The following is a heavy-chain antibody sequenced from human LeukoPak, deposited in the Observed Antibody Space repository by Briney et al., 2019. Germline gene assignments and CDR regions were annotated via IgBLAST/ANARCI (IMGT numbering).Heavy chain of an antibody. Sequence: GESLKISRKGSGYSFTSYWIGWVRQMPGKGLEWMGIIYPGDSDTRYSPSFQGQVTISADKSISTAYLQWSSLKASDTAMYYCARIPLYDSSGYYLDYWGQGTLVTVSS. CDR3: ARIPLYDSSGYYLDY. J-gene: IGHJ4*02. CDR1: GYSFTSYW. CDR2: IYPGDSDT. V-gene: IGHV5-51*01. D-gene: IGHD3-22*01.